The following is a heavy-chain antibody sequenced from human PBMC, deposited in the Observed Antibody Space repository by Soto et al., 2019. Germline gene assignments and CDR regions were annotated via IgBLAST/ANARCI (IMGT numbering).Heavy chain of an antibody. CDR1: GFSLTTPGVG. CDR3: VHRRVESSGSVGAYGTFDF. CDR2: IYWDDDK. D-gene: IGHD3-22*01. J-gene: IGHJ3*01. V-gene: IGHV2-5*02. Sequence: QITLKESGPPLVNPTQTLTLTCHFSGFSLTTPGVGVGWVRQPPGKALEWLTLIYWDDDKRYSPSLKSRLAHAQDAASNLEVLTITNMDPVDTGTYCVHRRVESSGSVGAYGTFDFWGQGTVVTVSA.